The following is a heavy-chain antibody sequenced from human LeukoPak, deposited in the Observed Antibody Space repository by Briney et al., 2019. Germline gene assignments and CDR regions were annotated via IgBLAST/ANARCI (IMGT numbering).Heavy chain of an antibody. V-gene: IGHV3-30-3*01. CDR1: GFTFSSYA. D-gene: IGHD6-13*01. Sequence: GGSLRLSCAASGFTFSSYAMHWVRQAPGQGLEWVAIMSYDGSNKYYADSVKGRFTVSRDNPENTLYLQMSSLRPEDTAAYYCAREGGLYTSTWGYFDYWGQGTLVTVSS. CDR3: AREGGLYTSTWGYFDY. CDR2: MSYDGSNK. J-gene: IGHJ4*02.